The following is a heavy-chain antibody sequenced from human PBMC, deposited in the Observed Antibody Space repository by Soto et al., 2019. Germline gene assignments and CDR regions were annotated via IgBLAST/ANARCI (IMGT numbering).Heavy chain of an antibody. CDR3: TTGSDFTTTLVRFDF. Sequence: WGSLRLSCVASGLTLTRSWVAWVCQATEKGLEWVGRIKSKIDGGTTDFAAPVKGRFAISRDDSRDIVYLQMGILKIEDTAVFYCTTGSDFTTTLVRFDFCGLGTLVTGSS. CDR1: GLTLTRSW. J-gene: IGHJ4*01. V-gene: IGHV3-15*07. D-gene: IGHD4-17*01. CDR2: IKSKIDGGTT.